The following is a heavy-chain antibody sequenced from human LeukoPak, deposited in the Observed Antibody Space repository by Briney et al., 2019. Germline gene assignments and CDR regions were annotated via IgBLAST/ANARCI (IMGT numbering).Heavy chain of an antibody. Sequence: SETQSLTCAVSGYSISSSSWWGWIRQPPGKGLEWIAYIYHSGTTYYNPSLQSRVTMSVDTSKNQFSLKLSSVTAVDTAVYYCARKENAYYYSDYWGQGTLVTVSS. CDR2: IYHSGTT. J-gene: IGHJ4*02. CDR3: ARKENAYYYSDY. V-gene: IGHV4-28*01. D-gene: IGHD3-16*01. CDR1: GYSISSSSW.